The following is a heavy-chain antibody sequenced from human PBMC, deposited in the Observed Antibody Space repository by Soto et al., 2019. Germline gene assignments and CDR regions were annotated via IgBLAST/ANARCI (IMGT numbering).Heavy chain of an antibody. CDR1: GFTFSSYG. V-gene: IGHV3-30*18. D-gene: IGHD6-13*01. Sequence: GGSLRLSCAASGFTFSSYGMHWVRQAPGKGLEWVAVISYDGSNKYYADSVKGRFTISRDNSKNTLYLQMNSLRAEDTAVYYCAKDGYYSSSWYNWFDPWGQGTLVTVSS. CDR3: AKDGYYSSSWYNWFDP. CDR2: ISYDGSNK. J-gene: IGHJ5*02.